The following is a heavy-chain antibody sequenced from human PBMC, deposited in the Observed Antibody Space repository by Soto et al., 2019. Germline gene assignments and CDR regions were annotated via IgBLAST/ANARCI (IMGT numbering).Heavy chain of an antibody. D-gene: IGHD2-21*01. CDR1: GGDFSDPA. J-gene: IGHJ6*02. CDR2: IIPIFRTA. CDR3: ARDSPIPSAADYYHDMDV. Sequence: ASVKVSCRASGGDFSDPAISWVRQAPRQGPEWMGGIIPIFRTATYAQKFQGRVTITADDSTRRAYMELSVLGSEDTAAYSCARDSPIPSAADYYHDMDVWRQGSRVGVSS. V-gene: IGHV1-69*13.